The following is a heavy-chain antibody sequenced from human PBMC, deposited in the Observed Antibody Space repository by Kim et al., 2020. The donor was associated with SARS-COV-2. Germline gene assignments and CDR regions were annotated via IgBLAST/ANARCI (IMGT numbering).Heavy chain of an antibody. D-gene: IGHD1-26*01. J-gene: IGHJ6*02. V-gene: IGHV1-69*13. CDR2: LFPCFGLA. CDR3: ARAYWGKGGGYRRNGYYYYGRDV. CDR1: GGTFSSYA. Sequence: SVKVSCKASGGTFSSYAISWVRQAPVGGRVWLGGLFPCFGLANYAQKFQGRVTITADESTSTAYMELSSLRSEDTAVYYCARAYWGKGGGYRRNGYYYYGRDVWGQGTTVTVSS.